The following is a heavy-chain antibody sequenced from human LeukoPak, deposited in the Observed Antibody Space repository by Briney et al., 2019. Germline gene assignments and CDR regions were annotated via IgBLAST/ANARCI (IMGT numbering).Heavy chain of an antibody. J-gene: IGHJ4*02. CDR2: ISAYNGNT. V-gene: IGHV1-18*01. CDR3: ARDLPGVASSAYGGPSKDY. CDR1: GYTFTSYG. D-gene: IGHD4-23*01. Sequence: ASVKVSCKASGYTFTSYGISWVRQAPGQGLEWMGWISAYNGNTNYAQKLQGRVTMTTDTSTSTAYMELRSLRSDDPAVYYCARDLPGVASSAYGGPSKDYWGQGTLVTVSS.